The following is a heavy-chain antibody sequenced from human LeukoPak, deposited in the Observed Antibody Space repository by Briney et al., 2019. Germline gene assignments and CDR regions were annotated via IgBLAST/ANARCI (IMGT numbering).Heavy chain of an antibody. Sequence: SVKVSCKASGGTFGSYAISWVRQAPGQGLEWMGGIIPIFGTANYAQKFQGRVTITADESTSTAYMELSSLRSEDTAVYYCARDFPLGSSSLVAFDIWGQGTMVTVSS. CDR3: ARDFPLGSSSLVAFDI. J-gene: IGHJ3*02. CDR1: GGTFGSYA. D-gene: IGHD6-6*01. V-gene: IGHV1-69*13. CDR2: IIPIFGTA.